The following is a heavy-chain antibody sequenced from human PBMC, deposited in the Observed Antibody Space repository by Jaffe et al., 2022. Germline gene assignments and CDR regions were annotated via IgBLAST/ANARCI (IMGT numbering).Heavy chain of an antibody. V-gene: IGHV4-59*01. Sequence: QVQLQESGPGLVKPSETLSLTCTVSGGSISSYYWSWIRQPPGKGLEWIGYIYYSGSTNYNPSLKSRVTISVDTSKNQFSLKLSSVTAADTAVYYCARVRSGSYYDDAFDIWGQGTMVTVSS. D-gene: IGHD1-26*01. CDR2: IYYSGST. CDR1: GGSISSYY. CDR3: ARVRSGSYYDDAFDI. J-gene: IGHJ3*02.